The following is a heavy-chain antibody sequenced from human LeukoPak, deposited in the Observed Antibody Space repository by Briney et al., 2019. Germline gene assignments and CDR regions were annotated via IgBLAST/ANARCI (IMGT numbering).Heavy chain of an antibody. CDR3: VKDWDTVTFGY. CDR1: GFTFSSYA. V-gene: IGHV3-64D*06. J-gene: IGHJ4*02. D-gene: IGHD4-17*01. Sequence: GGSLRLSCSGSGFTFSSYAMHWVRQAPGKGLEYVSAISSNGGSTYYADSVKGRFTISRDNSKNTLYLQMSSLRAEDTAVYYCVKDWDTVTFGYWGQGTLVTVSS. CDR2: ISSNGGST.